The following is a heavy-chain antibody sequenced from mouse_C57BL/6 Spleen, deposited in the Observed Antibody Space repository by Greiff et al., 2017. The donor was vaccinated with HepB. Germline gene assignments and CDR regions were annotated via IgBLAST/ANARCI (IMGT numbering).Heavy chain of an antibody. CDR3: ARDGGGSPFAY. J-gene: IGHJ3*01. D-gene: IGHD1-1*01. CDR1: GYSITSGYY. CDR2: ISYDGSN. Sequence: EVQLQESGPGLVKPSQSLSLTCSVTGYSITSGYYWNWIRQFPGNKLEWMGYISYDGSNNYNPSLKNRISITRDTSKNQFFLKLNSVTTEDTATYYCARDGGGSPFAYWGQGTLVTVSA. V-gene: IGHV3-6*01.